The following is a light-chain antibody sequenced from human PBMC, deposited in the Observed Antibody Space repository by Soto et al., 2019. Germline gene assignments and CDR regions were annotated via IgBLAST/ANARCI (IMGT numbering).Light chain of an antibody. V-gene: IGKV1-33*01. CDR3: LQYDTVTRI. CDR2: DAS. J-gene: IGKJ4*01. Sequence: DIQMTQSPSSLSASVGDRVTITCQASHHISDYLNWYQQKPGKAPKLLIYDASNLQTGVPLRFRESGSWTHFTHTITSLQPEDAATYYCLQYDTVTRIFGGGTKVEIK. CDR1: HHISDY.